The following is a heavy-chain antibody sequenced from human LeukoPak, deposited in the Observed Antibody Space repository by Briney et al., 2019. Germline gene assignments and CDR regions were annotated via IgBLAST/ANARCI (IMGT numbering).Heavy chain of an antibody. CDR3: ARDENWGGYSYGYSWFDP. J-gene: IGHJ5*02. Sequence: PSQTLSLTCTVSGGSISSGSYYWSWIRQPAGKGLEWIGRIYTSGSTNYNPSLKSRVTISVDTSKNQFSLKLSSVTAADTAVYYCARDENWGGYSYGYSWFDPWGQGTLVTVSS. V-gene: IGHV4-61*02. CDR1: GGSISSGSYY. D-gene: IGHD5-18*01. CDR2: IYTSGST.